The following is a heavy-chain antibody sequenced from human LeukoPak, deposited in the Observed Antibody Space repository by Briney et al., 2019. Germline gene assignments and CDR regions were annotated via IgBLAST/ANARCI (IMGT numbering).Heavy chain of an antibody. CDR3: ARVSSSSDLWAFDI. Sequence: SETLSLTCTVSGGSISSHYWSWIRQPAGKGLEWIGRIYTSGSTNYNPSLKSRVTISVDKSKNQFSLKLSSVTAADTAVYYCARVSSSSDLWAFDIWGQGTMVTVSS. V-gene: IGHV4-4*07. J-gene: IGHJ3*02. CDR2: IYTSGST. D-gene: IGHD6-6*01. CDR1: GGSISSHY.